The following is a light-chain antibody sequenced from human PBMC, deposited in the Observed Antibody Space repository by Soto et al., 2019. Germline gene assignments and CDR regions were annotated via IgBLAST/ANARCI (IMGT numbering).Light chain of an antibody. CDR3: QKYSSAPPKFT. V-gene: IGKV1-27*01. J-gene: IGKJ4*01. CDR2: GAS. Sequence: DIQMTQSPSSLSASVGDRVTITCRASQGIYNYLAWYQQKPGKVPKLLIYGASTLQSGVPSRFSGSGSGTDFTLTIDSLQPEDVATYSCQKYSSAPPKFTFGGGTKVEIK. CDR1: QGIYNY.